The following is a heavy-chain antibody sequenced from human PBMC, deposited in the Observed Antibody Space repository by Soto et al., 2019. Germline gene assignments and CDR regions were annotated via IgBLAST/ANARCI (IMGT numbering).Heavy chain of an antibody. Sequence: EAQLLEYGGGLVQPGVSLRLSCAASGFTFNRYWMHWVRQVPGEGLVWVSRIQSDGSSASYADSVRGRFTISRDNAKNTGYLQRNSVRVEDTAIYYCAGDSGYFDYWSGFKTTMAGLDVWGQGTSVTGSS. CDR2: IQSDGSSA. V-gene: IGHV3-74*01. CDR3: AGDSGYFDYWSGFKTTMAGLDV. J-gene: IGHJ6*02. CDR1: GFTFNRYW. D-gene: IGHD3-3*01.